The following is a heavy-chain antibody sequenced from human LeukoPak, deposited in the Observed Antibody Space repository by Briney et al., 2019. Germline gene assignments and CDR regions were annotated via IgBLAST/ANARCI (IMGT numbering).Heavy chain of an antibody. CDR1: GYTFSGNN. J-gene: IGHJ4*02. CDR2: INPNSGGT. CDR3: ARGDGSSWFEY. D-gene: IGHD6-13*01. V-gene: IGHV1-2*02. Sequence: ASVKVSCKASGYTFSGNNMYWVRQAPGQGLEWMGWINPNSGGTNYAQKFQGRVTMTKDTSISTAHMELNRLRSDDTAVYYCARGDGSSWFEYWGQGTLVTVSS.